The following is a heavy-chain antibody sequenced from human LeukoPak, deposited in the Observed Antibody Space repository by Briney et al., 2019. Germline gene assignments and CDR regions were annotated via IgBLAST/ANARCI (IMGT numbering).Heavy chain of an antibody. CDR2: IYHSGST. CDR1: GGSFSGYY. V-gene: IGHV4-34*01. CDR3: AKIYGDYSDDAFDI. D-gene: IGHD4-17*01. J-gene: IGHJ3*02. Sequence: SETLSLTCAVYGGSFSGYYWSWIRQPPGKGLEWIGSIYHSGSTYYNPSLKSRVTISVDTSKNQFSLKLSSVTAADTAVYYCAKIYGDYSDDAFDIWGQGTMVTVSS.